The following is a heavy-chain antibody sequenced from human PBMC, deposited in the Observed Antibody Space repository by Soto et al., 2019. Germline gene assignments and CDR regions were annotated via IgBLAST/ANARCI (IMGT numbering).Heavy chain of an antibody. CDR2: IIPIFSTT. D-gene: IGHD2-15*01. V-gene: IGHV1-69*15. CDR3: ARDGGSDGYFGNSLDP. J-gene: IGHJ5*02. CDR1: GGTFSTYA. Sequence: QVQLVQSGAEVKKPGSSVKVSCKASGGTFSTYAITWVRQAPGQGLEWVGRIIPIFSTTNVAQKFQGRVTIIADESTTTAYMELSGLRSEDTAVYYCARDGGSDGYFGNSLDPWGQGTLGTVSS.